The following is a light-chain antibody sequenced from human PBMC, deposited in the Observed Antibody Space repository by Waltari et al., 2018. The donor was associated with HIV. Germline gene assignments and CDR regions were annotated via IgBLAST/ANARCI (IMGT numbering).Light chain of an antibody. CDR2: EVS. CDR3: SSYTSSSTLV. V-gene: IGLV2-14*01. J-gene: IGLJ2*01. Sequence: QSALTPPASVSGSPGQSITLPCPGTSSDVGGYNYVSWYQQHPGKAPKLMIYEVSNRPSGVSNRFSGSKSGNTASLTISGLQAEDEADYYCSSYTSSSTLVFGGGTKLTVL. CDR1: SSDVGGYNY.